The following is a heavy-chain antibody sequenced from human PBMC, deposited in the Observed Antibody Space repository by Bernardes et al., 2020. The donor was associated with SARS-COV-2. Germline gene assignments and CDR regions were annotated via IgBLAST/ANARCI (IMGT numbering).Heavy chain of an antibody. CDR3: ALPPSNYDRYGMDV. CDR1: GYTFTGYY. CDR2: INPNSGGT. V-gene: IGHV1-2*02. D-gene: IGHD3-22*01. Sequence: SMKVSCKASGYTFTGYYIHWVRQAPGQGLEWMGWINPNSGGTIYAQKFQGRVTMTRDTSISTAYMELSRLRSDDTAMYYCALPPSNYDRYGMDVWGQGTTVTVSS. J-gene: IGHJ6*02.